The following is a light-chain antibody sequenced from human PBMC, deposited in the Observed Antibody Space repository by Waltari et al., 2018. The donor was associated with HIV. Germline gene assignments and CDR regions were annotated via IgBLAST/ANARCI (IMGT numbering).Light chain of an antibody. CDR2: EVS. V-gene: IGLV2-14*01. J-gene: IGLJ3*02. CDR3: SSVANSVTLSVL. Sequence: QFALTQPASVSGSPGQSITISCSGTSSDIGSYNYVSWYQQHPGKAPKLMIYEVSNRPSGISNRFSGSKSGNTASLTISALQAEDEADYFCSSVANSVTLSVLFGGGTKLTVL. CDR1: SSDIGSYNY.